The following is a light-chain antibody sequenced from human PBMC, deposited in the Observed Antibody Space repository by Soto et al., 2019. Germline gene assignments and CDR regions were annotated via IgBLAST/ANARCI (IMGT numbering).Light chain of an antibody. V-gene: IGKV3-20*01. CDR1: QYINTR. J-gene: IGKJ4*01. CDR2: DAS. Sequence: ESVLTQSPATLSSFPFDIFTLSCRASQYINTRLAWYQHRPGQAPRLLIYDASSRATGIPDRFSGSGSGTDFTLTFSRLEPEDFAVYYCEYYGTSITFGGGTKVDIK. CDR3: EYYGTSIT.